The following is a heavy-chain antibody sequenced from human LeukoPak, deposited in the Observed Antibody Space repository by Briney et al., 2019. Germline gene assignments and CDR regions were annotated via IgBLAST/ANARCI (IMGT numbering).Heavy chain of an antibody. CDR3: AREISGCYHY. D-gene: IGHD6-19*01. Sequence: SETLSLTCTVSGGSISSSSYYWGWIRQPPGKGLEWIGSIYYSGSTYYNPSLKSRVTISVDTSKNQFSLKLSSVTAADTAVYYCAREISGCYHYWGQGTLVTVSS. CDR2: IYYSGST. V-gene: IGHV4-39*07. J-gene: IGHJ4*02. CDR1: GGSISSSSYY.